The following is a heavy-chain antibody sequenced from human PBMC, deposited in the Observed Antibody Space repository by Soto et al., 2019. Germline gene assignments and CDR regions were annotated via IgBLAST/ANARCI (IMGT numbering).Heavy chain of an antibody. CDR2: INPSGGST. D-gene: IGHD2-15*01. J-gene: IGHJ5*02. V-gene: IGHV1-46*01. Sequence: ASVKVSCKASGYTFTSYYMHWVRQAPGQGLEWMGIINPSGGSTSYAQKLQGRVTMTTDTSTSTAYMELRSLRSDDTAVYYCARGGCSGSSCPENWFDPWGQGTLVTVSS. CDR3: ARGGCSGSSCPENWFDP. CDR1: GYTFTSYY.